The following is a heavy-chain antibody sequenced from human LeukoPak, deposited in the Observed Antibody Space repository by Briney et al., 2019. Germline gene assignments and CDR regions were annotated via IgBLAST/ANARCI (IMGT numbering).Heavy chain of an antibody. CDR1: GFTFTTYW. V-gene: IGHV4-38-2*01. Sequence: PGGSLRLSCAASGFTFTTYWMTWVRQAPGKGLEWIGSIYHSGSTYYNPSLKSRVTISVDTSENQFSLKLSSVTAADTAVYYCARGGNNDIVVVVAGDWYFDLWGRGTLVTVSS. CDR3: ARGGNNDIVVVVAGDWYFDL. D-gene: IGHD2-15*01. CDR2: IYHSGST. J-gene: IGHJ2*01.